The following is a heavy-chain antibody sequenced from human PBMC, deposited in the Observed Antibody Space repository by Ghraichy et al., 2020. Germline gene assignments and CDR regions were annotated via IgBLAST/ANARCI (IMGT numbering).Heavy chain of an antibody. D-gene: IGHD1-7*01. CDR2: IYYSGST. V-gene: IGHV4-59*01. CDR3: ARGYNWNSIPPQYYFDY. J-gene: IGHJ4*02. CDR1: GGSISSYY. Sequence: SQTLSLTCTVSGGSISSYYWSWIRQPPGKGLEWIGYIYYSGSTNYNPSLKSRVTISVDTSKNQFSLKLSSVTAADTAVYYCARGYNWNSIPPQYYFDYWGQGTLVTVSS.